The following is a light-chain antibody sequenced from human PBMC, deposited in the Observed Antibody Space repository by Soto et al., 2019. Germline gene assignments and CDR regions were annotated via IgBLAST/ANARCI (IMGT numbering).Light chain of an antibody. CDR3: QQYNNWLWT. J-gene: IGKJ1*01. CDR2: GAS. CDR1: QSVSSN. Sequence: EIVMTQSPATLSVSPGERATHACRASQSVSSNVAWYRQKPGQAPRLLIYGASTRATGIPARFSGSGSGTEFTLTISSLQSEDFAVYYCQQYNNWLWTFGQGTKVEIK. V-gene: IGKV3-15*01.